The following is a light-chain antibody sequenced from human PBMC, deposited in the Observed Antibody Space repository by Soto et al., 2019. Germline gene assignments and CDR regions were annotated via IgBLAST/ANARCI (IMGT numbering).Light chain of an antibody. Sequence: EIVLTQSPATLSLSPGERATLSCRASQSGNSYLAWYQQKCGQAPRLLIYDTSNRATGIPDRFSGSVSGTDFTLTIINLEPEDFAVYYCQQRRSWHTCGQGTRLEIK. CDR1: QSGNSY. CDR3: QQRRSWHT. CDR2: DTS. V-gene: IGKV3-11*01. J-gene: IGKJ2*01.